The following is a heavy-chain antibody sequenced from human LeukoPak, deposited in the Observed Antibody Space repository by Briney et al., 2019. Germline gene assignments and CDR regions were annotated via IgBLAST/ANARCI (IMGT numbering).Heavy chain of an antibody. CDR1: GYSISSGYY. V-gene: IGHV4-38-2*01. Sequence: SETLSLTCAVSGYSISSGYYWGWIRQPPGKGLEWIGSIYHSGSTYYNPPLKSRVTISVDTSKNQFSLKLSSVTAADTAVYYCARPLTGDGVGYWGQGTLVTVSS. J-gene: IGHJ4*02. D-gene: IGHD7-27*01. CDR2: IYHSGST. CDR3: ARPLTGDGVGY.